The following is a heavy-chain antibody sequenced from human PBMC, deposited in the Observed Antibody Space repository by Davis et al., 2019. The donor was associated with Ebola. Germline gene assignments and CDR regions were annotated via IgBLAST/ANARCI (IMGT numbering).Heavy chain of an antibody. J-gene: IGHJ4*02. CDR3: ARGFHSTGLGS. CDR2: TYYTSKWNN. Sequence: HSQTLSLTCAISGDSVSGSSGAWNWIRQSPSRGLEWLGRTYYTSKWNNHYAVSVKSRITVDADTSKNQFSLQLNSVTPEDTAVYYCARGFHSTGLGSWGQGTLVTVSS. CDR1: GDSVSGSSGA. V-gene: IGHV6-1*01. D-gene: IGHD6-19*01.